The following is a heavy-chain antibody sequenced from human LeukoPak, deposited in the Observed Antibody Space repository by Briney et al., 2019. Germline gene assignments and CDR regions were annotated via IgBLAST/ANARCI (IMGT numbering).Heavy chain of an antibody. Sequence: GESLKISCKGSGYSFATYWIAWVRQMPGKGLEWMGIIYPGDSDTRYSPSFQGQVTISADKSISTAYLQWSSLKASDTAIYYCARRYVTTDNFEYWGQGTLVTVSS. CDR2: IYPGDSDT. CDR3: ARRYVTTDNFEY. V-gene: IGHV5-51*01. CDR1: GYSFATYW. J-gene: IGHJ4*02. D-gene: IGHD4-11*01.